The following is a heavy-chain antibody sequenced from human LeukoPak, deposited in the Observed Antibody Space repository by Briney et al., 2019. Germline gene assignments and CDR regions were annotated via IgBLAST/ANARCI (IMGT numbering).Heavy chain of an antibody. Sequence: MASETLSLTCAVSGVSISTGGYSWSWIRQPPGKGLEWIGYIYHSGGTYYNPSLKSRVTISVDTSKNQFSLKLSSVTAADTAVYYCARDKSYSSGPGVGYWGQGTLVTVSS. CDR3: ARDKSYSSGPGVGY. CDR1: GVSISTGGYS. D-gene: IGHD6-19*01. V-gene: IGHV4-30-2*01. CDR2: IYHSGGT. J-gene: IGHJ4*02.